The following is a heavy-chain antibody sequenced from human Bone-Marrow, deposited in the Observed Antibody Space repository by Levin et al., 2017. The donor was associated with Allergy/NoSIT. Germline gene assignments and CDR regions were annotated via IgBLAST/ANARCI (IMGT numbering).Heavy chain of an antibody. CDR2: ISDNGNSI. CDR3: VRSYKSYEDYLDV. CDR1: GFTFSTYV. D-gene: IGHD5-12*01. Sequence: GGSLRLSCEASGFTFSTYVMHWVRQAPGKGLEYVAAISDNGNSIYYIDSVKGRFTISRDNSKNTLYLQMGSLRAEDMGVYYCVRSYKSYEDYLDVWGKGTTVTVSS. V-gene: IGHV3-64*02. J-gene: IGHJ6*03.